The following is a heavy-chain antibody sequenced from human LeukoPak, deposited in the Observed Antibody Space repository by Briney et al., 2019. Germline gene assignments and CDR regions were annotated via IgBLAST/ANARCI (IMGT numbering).Heavy chain of an antibody. J-gene: IGHJ4*02. CDR2: INWNGGST. CDR3: ARDSKRWEEVDY. V-gene: IGHV3-20*03. CDR1: X. D-gene: IGHD1-26*01. Sequence: XMSWVRQAPGKGLEWGSGINWNGGSTRYADSVKGRFTISRDNAKNSLYLQMNSLRAEDTAVYYCARDSKRWEEVDYWGQGTLVTVSS.